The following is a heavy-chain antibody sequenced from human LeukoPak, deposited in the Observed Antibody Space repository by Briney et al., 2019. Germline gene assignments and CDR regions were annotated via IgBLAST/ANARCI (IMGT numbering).Heavy chain of an antibody. V-gene: IGHV1-8*01. J-gene: IGHJ6*03. CDR3: ARALSWTTNSYYYMDV. CDR1: GYTFTSYD. Sequence: GASVTVSCRASGYTFTSYDINWVRQATGQGLEWMGWMNPNSGNTGYAQKFQGRVTMTKNTSITTAYMELSSLRSEDTAVYYCARALSWTTNSYYYMDVWGKGTTVTVSS. CDR2: MNPNSGNT. D-gene: IGHD3/OR15-3a*01.